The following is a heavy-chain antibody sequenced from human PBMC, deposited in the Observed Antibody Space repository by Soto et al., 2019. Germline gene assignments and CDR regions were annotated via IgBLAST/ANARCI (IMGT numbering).Heavy chain of an antibody. CDR1: GFTFSSYA. V-gene: IGHV3-30-3*01. CDR3: ARDLSIAARGYFDY. J-gene: IGHJ4*02. Sequence: QVQLVESGGGVVQPGRSLRLSCAASGFTFSSYAMHWVRQAPGKGLEWVAVISYDGSNKYYADSVKGRFTISRDNSKNTLYLQMNSLRAEDTAVYYCARDLSIAARGYFDYWGQGTLVTVSS. CDR2: ISYDGSNK. D-gene: IGHD6-6*01.